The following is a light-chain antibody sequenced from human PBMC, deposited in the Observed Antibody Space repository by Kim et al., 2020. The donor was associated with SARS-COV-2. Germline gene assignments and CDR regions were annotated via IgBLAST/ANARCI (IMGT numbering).Light chain of an antibody. CDR3: QQYSHWPPYT. V-gene: IGKV3-15*01. J-gene: IGKJ2*01. CDR2: GAS. Sequence: EIVMTQSPATLSVSPGERVTLSCRASQSVDTSLAWYQQKPGQAPRLLIYGASTRATDIPARFSGSGSGTEFTLIISSLQSEDFAVYYCQQYSHWPPYTFGQGTKLEIK. CDR1: QSVDTS.